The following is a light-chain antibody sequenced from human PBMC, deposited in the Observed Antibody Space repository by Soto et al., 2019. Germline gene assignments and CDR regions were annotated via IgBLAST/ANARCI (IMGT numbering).Light chain of an antibody. CDR1: QSVSSSY. V-gene: IGKV3-20*01. Sequence: EIVLTQSPGTLSLSPGERATLSCRASQSVSSSYLAWYQQKPGQAPRLLIYGASSRATGIPDRFSGSGSETDFTPTISRLEPDDFAVFYCQQYGSSPWTFGLWTKVEIK. J-gene: IGKJ1*01. CDR3: QQYGSSPWT. CDR2: GAS.